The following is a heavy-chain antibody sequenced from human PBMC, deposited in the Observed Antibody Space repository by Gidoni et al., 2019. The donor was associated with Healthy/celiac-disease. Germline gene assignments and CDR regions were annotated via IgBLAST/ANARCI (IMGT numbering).Heavy chain of an antibody. V-gene: IGHV3-43*02. CDR3: AKTDYGDYWYFDL. CDR1: GFTFDDYA. Sequence: EVQLVESGGGVVQPGGSLRLYWAASGFTFDDYAMHWVRQAPGKGLEWVSLISGDGGSTYYADSVKGRFTISRDNSKNSLYLQMNSLRTEDTALYYCAKTDYGDYWYFDLWGRGTLVTVSS. J-gene: IGHJ2*01. D-gene: IGHD4-17*01. CDR2: ISGDGGST.